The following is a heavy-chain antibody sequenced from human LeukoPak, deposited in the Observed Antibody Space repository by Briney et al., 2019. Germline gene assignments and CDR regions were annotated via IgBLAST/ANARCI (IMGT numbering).Heavy chain of an antibody. CDR2: IDTAGDT. D-gene: IGHD3-10*02. V-gene: IGHV3-13*01. CDR3: AKDVRSGGFDY. J-gene: IGHJ4*02. Sequence: TGGSLGLSCAASGFTFSSYDMHWVRQATGKGLEWVSAIDTAGDTYYPGSVKGRFTISRENAKNSLYLQMNSLRAGDTAVYYCAKDVRSGGFDYWGQGTLVTVSS. CDR1: GFTFSSYD.